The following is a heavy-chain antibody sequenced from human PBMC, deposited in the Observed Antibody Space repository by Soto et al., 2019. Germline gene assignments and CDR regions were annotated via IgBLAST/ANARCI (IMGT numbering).Heavy chain of an antibody. CDR3: ARDPSYCSGGSCYSYLGYYYYYMDV. CDR1: GFTFSDFY. CDR2: ISSSGSTI. D-gene: IGHD2-15*01. Sequence: GRSLRLSCAAFGFTFSDFYMSWIRQATGKGLEWASYISSSGSTIYYADSVKGRFTISRDNAKNSLYLQMNSLRAEDTAVYYCARDPSYCSGGSCYSYLGYYYYYMDVWGKGTTVTVSS. J-gene: IGHJ6*03. V-gene: IGHV3-11*01.